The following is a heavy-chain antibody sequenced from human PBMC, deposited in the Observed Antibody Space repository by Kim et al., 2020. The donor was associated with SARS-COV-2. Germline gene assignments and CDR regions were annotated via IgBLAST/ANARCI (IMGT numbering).Heavy chain of an antibody. V-gene: IGHV1-58*01. D-gene: IGHD1-26*01. CDR3: AAVGIEGSASGFDI. J-gene: IGHJ3*02. Sequence: AQRFQERVPITRDRSTRTAYMDLSSLRSEDTAVYYCAAVGIEGSASGFDIWGQGTMVTVSS.